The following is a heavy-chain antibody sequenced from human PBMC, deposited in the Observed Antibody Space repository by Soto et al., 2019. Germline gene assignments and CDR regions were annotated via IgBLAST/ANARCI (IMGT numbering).Heavy chain of an antibody. CDR2: ISRDEDNT. J-gene: IGHJ4*02. CDR1: KFTFGGLG. CDR3: VSWVSAHFDY. V-gene: IGHV3-23*01. Sequence: GGSLRLSCAAPKFTFGGLGLSWVRQSPGRGLEWVSTISRDEDNTHYADSVNGRFTISKDRSTNTLHLHMASLGVEDTAIYYCVSWVSAHFDYWGQGALVTVSS. D-gene: IGHD2-8*01.